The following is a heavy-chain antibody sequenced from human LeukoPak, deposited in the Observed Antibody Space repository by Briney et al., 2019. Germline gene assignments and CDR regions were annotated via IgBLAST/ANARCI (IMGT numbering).Heavy chain of an antibody. CDR2: FDPEDGET. J-gene: IGHJ4*02. CDR3: ARDGGSSGTYYFDY. CDR1: GYTLTELS. D-gene: IGHD6-6*01. Sequence: ASVKVSCKGSGYTLTELSMHWVRQAPGKGLGWVGGFDPEDGETIYAQKFQGRVTMTEDTSTDTAYMELSSLRSEDTAVYYCARDGGSSGTYYFDYWGQGTLVTVSS. V-gene: IGHV1-24*01.